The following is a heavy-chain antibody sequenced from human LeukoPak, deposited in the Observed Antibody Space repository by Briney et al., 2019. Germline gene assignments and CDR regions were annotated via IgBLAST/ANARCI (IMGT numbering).Heavy chain of an antibody. J-gene: IGHJ5*02. CDR1: GYTFTGYY. CDR2: INPSSGGT. Sequence: ASVKVSCKASGYTFTGYYMHWVRQAPGQGLEWMGWINPSSGGTNYAQNFQGRVTMTRDTSISTAYMELSRLRSDDTAVYYCARDGLTTVTSVFGDWFDPWGQGTLVTVSS. V-gene: IGHV1-2*02. D-gene: IGHD4-17*01. CDR3: ARDGLTTVTSVFGDWFDP.